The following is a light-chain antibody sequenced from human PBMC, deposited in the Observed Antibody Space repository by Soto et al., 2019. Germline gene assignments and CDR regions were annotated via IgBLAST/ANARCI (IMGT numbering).Light chain of an antibody. Sequence: QSALTQPVSVSGSPGQSIIISCTRTSSDVGGYNYVSWYQQQSGKAPKLIIHEVSYRPSGVSNRFSGSKSGNTATLIISGLQSEDGTDYYFCSYAGSFTYVFGSGTKVTVL. CDR3: CSYAGSFTYV. CDR1: SSDVGGYNY. CDR2: EVS. J-gene: IGLJ1*01. V-gene: IGLV2-14*01.